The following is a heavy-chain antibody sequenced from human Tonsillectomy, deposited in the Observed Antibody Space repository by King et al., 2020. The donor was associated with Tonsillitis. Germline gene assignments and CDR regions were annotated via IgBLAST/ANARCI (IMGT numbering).Heavy chain of an antibody. D-gene: IGHD6-13*01. J-gene: IGHJ5*02. CDR1: GFTFSSYA. CDR2: ISSNGGST. CDR3: ARARSIAAAPQEFDP. Sequence: VQLVESGGGLVQPGGSLRLSCAASGFTFSSYAMHWVRQAPGKGLEYVSAISSNGGSTYYANSVKGRFTISRDNSKNTLYLQMGSLRAEDMAVYYCARARSIAAAPQEFDPWGQGTLVTVSS. V-gene: IGHV3-64*01.